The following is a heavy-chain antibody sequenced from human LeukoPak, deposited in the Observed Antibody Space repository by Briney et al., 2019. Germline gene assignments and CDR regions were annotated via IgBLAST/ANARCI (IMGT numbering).Heavy chain of an antibody. J-gene: IGHJ4*02. CDR3: ARDRGPYYDFWSGYLNPFDY. D-gene: IGHD3-3*01. CDR2: IIPILGIA. CDR1: GYTFTSYG. Sequence: SVKVSCKASGYTFTSYGISWVRQAPGQGLEWMGRIIPILGIANYAQKFQGRVTITADKSTSTAYMELSSLRSEDTAVYYCARDRGPYYDFWSGYLNPFDYWGQGTLVTVSS. V-gene: IGHV1-69*04.